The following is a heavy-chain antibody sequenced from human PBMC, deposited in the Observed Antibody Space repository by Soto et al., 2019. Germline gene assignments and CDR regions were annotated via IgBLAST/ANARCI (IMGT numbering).Heavy chain of an antibody. CDR3: ANAQEYYYGMDV. Sequence: QVQLVESGGGVVQPGRSLRLSCAASGFTFSSYGMHWVRQAPGKGLEWVAVISYDGSNKYYADSVKGRFTISRDNSKNTLYLQMNSLRAEDTAVYYCANAQEYYYGMDVWGQGTTVTVSS. J-gene: IGHJ6*02. CDR2: ISYDGSNK. V-gene: IGHV3-30*18. CDR1: GFTFSSYG.